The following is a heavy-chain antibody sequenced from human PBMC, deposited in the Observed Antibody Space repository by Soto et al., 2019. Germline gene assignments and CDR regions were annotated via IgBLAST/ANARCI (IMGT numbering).Heavy chain of an antibody. V-gene: IGHV1-69*13. CDR3: AREGCSSTSCPFDY. Sequence: ASVKVSCKASGGTFSSYAISLVRQAPGQGLEWXGGXXPXXGXAXXXQXXXGRVTITADESASTAYMELSSLRSEDTAVYYCAREGCSSTSCPFDYWGQGTLVTVSS. D-gene: IGHD2-2*01. CDR1: GGTFSSYA. CDR2: XXPXXGXA. J-gene: IGHJ4*02.